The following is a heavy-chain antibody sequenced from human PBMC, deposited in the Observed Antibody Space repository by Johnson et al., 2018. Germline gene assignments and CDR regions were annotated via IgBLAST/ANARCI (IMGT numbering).Heavy chain of an antibody. CDR2: IWYDGSNK. V-gene: IGHV3-33*01. Sequence: QVQLVESGGGVVQPGRSLRLSCAASGFTFSSYGMHWVRQAPGKGLEWVAVIWYDGSNKYYADSVKGRFTISRDNSKNTLFLQMNNVRAEDTAVYYGTRGAMGRGIAFDIWGQGTMVTVSS. CDR3: TRGAMGRGIAFDI. CDR1: GFTFSSYG. J-gene: IGHJ3*02. D-gene: IGHD5-18*01.